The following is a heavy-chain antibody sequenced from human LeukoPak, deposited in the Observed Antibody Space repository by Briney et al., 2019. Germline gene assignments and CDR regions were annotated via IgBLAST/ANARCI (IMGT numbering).Heavy chain of an antibody. D-gene: IGHD3-16*01. CDR3: ARDGGIIRFGGQDV. V-gene: IGHV3-7*01. CDR1: GFTFSSYW. J-gene: IGHJ6*02. Sequence: GGSLRLSCAAFGFTFSSYWMSWVRQAPGKGLEWVANMNRDGSEKNYVDSIKGRFTISGDNAANSLYLQMNSLRVEDTAVYYCARDGGIIRFGGQDVWGQGTTVIVS. CDR2: MNRDGSEK.